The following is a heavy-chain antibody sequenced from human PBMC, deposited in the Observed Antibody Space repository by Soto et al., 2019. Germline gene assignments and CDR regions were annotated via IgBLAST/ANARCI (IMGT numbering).Heavy chain of an antibody. CDR3: AREGGESSDGLYYFDS. J-gene: IGHJ4*02. CDR1: GGSTSSDNY. CDR2: IYYSGNT. D-gene: IGHD3-16*01. Sequence: SETLSLPCTVSGGSTSSDNYWSWIRQPPGKGLEWIGHIYYSGNTDYNPSLKSRLAIPIDTSKNQFSLKLSSVTAADTAVYFCAREGGESSDGLYYFDSWGQGSLVTVSS. V-gene: IGHV4-30-4*01.